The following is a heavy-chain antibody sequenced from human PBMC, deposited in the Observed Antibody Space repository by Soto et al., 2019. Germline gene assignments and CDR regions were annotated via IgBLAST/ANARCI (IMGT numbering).Heavy chain of an antibody. CDR2: INAGNGNT. D-gene: IGHD6-19*01. CDR3: ARDEPIAVAGAHWFDP. CDR1: GYTFTSYA. J-gene: IGHJ5*02. Sequence: ASVKVSCKASGYTFTSYAMHWVRQAPGQRLEWMGWINAGNGNTKYSQKFQGRVTITRDTSASTAYMELSSLRSEDTAVYYCARDEPIAVAGAHWFDPWGQGTLVTSPQ. V-gene: IGHV1-3*01.